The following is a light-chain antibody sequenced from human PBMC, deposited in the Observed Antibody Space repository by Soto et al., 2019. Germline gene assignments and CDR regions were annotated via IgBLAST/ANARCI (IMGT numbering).Light chain of an antibody. V-gene: IGLV2-14*02. CDR1: SSDIGSYNL. CDR3: SSKRDSSTLFV. CDR2: EGS. J-gene: IGLJ1*01. Sequence: QSVLTQPASVSGSPGQSITISCTGSSSDIGSYNLVSWYQQYPGKAPKLIIYEGSERPSGISNRFSGSKSGNTASLTISGLQAEDEADYYCSSKRDSSTLFVFGTGTKVTVL.